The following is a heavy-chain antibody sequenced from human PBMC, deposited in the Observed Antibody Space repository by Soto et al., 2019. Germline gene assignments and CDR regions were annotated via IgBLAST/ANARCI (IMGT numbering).Heavy chain of an antibody. Sequence: GGSLRLSCAASGFTFSGSAMHWVRQASGKGLEWVGRIRGKANSYATAYAASVKGRFTISRDDSKNTAYLQMNSLKTEDTAVYYCTRLSRPYYYDSSDAFDIWGQGTMVTVSS. CDR2: IRGKANSYAT. V-gene: IGHV3-73*01. CDR3: TRLSRPYYYDSSDAFDI. J-gene: IGHJ3*02. CDR1: GFTFSGSA. D-gene: IGHD3-22*01.